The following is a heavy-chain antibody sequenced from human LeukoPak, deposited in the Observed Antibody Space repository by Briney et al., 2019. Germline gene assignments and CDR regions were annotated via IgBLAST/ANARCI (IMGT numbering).Heavy chain of an antibody. CDR1: GGSFSGYY. CDR3: ARGVDYSTPFDY. D-gene: IGHD4-11*01. CDR2: INHSGST. J-gene: IGHJ4*02. V-gene: IGHV4-34*01. Sequence: SETLSLTCAVYGGSFSGYYWSWIRQPPRKGLEWIGEINHSGSTNYNPSLKSRVTISVDTSKNQFSLKLSSVTAADTAVYYCARGVDYSTPFDYWGQGTLVTVSS.